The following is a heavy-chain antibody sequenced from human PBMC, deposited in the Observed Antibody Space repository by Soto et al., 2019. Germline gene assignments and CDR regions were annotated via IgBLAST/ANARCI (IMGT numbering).Heavy chain of an antibody. D-gene: IGHD3-9*01. CDR1: GGSISSSSYY. J-gene: IGHJ6*02. V-gene: IGHV4-39*01. CDR3: ARHVPYYDILTGYEYYYYYGMDV. Sequence: QLLESGPGLVKPSETLSLTCTVSGGSISSSSYYWGWIRQPPGKGLEWIGSIYYSGSTYYNPSLKSRVTISVDTSKNQFSLKLSSVTAADTAVYYCARHVPYYDILTGYEYYYYYGMDVWGQGTTVTVSS. CDR2: IYYSGST.